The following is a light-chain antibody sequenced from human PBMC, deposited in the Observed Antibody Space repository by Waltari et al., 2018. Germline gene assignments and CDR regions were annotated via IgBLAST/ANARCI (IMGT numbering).Light chain of an antibody. Sequence: QSALTQPPSASGSPGQSVTISCTGTSSDVGGYNFVSWYQQHPGNAPKLLIYEVSKRPSGVPDRVSGSRSGNTASLTVSGLQADDEADYYCSSDAGSNMRVFGTGTKVTVL. V-gene: IGLV2-8*01. CDR3: SSDAGSNMRV. J-gene: IGLJ1*01. CDR1: SSDVGGYNF. CDR2: EVS.